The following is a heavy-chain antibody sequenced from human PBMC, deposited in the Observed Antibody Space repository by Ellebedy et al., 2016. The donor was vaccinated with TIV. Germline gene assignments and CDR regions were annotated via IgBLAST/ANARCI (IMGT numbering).Heavy chain of an antibody. J-gene: IGHJ4*02. V-gene: IGHV4-59*12. D-gene: IGHD1-26*01. CDR1: GGSISSYY. CDR2: IHYMGGT. CDR3: ARGELLVDY. Sequence: SETLSLTCTVSGGSISSYYWSWSRQPPGKGLEWMGYIHYMGGTHYSPSLKSRVTVSLDTSKNQFSLKLSSVTAADTAVYYCARGELLVDYWGQGTLVTVS.